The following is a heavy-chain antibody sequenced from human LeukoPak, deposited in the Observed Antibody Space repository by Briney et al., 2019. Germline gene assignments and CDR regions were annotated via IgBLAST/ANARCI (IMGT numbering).Heavy chain of an antibody. Sequence: GGSLRLSCAASGFTFDDYAMHWVRQVPGKGLEWVSGIGWSGGGAVYSDSVKGRFTISRDNAKNSLHLQMNSLRAEDTAVYYCARFGYMSSGWYEDAFDIWGQGTMVTVSS. CDR3: ARFGYMSSGWYEDAFDI. CDR1: GFTFDDYA. V-gene: IGHV3-9*01. D-gene: IGHD6-19*01. CDR2: IGWSGGGA. J-gene: IGHJ3*02.